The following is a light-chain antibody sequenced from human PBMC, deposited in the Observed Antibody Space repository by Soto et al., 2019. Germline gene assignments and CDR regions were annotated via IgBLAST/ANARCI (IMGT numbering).Light chain of an antibody. CDR3: SSYTSSRTRV. CDR2: DVS. V-gene: IGLV2-14*01. Sequence: QSALTQPASVSGSPGQSITISCTGTSSDVGGYNYVSWYQQHPGKAPTLMIYDVSNRPSGVSNRFSGSKSGNTASLTISGLQAEDEADYYCSSYTSSRTRVFGTGTKVTVL. J-gene: IGLJ1*01. CDR1: SSDVGGYNY.